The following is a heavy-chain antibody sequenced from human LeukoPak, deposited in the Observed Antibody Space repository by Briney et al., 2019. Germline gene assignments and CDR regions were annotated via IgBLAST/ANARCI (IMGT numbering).Heavy chain of an antibody. CDR1: GDSVSSNSAA. CDR2: TYYRSKWYN. J-gene: IGHJ5*02. V-gene: IGHV6-1*01. Sequence: SQTLSLTCAISGDSVSSNSAAWDWIRQSPSRGLEWLGRTYYRSKWYNDYAVSVKSRITINPDTSKNQFSLQLNSVTPEDTAVYYCARGFATWGWSNWFDPWGQGTLVTVSS. D-gene: IGHD2-15*01. CDR3: ARGFATWGWSNWFDP.